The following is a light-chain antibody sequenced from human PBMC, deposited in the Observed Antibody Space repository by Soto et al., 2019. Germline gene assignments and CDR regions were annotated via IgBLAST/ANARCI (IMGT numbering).Light chain of an antibody. V-gene: IGLV1-40*01. J-gene: IGLJ3*02. Sequence: QSVLTXPPXXXXXXGQTVTISCTWXXXNIGAGYDVHWYQQGLDKAPKLVIYAFTSRPSGVPDRFSGSRSASSASLTVTGLQAEDEADYYCQSYDIRLSAWVFGGGTKVTVL. CDR2: AFT. CDR1: XXNIGAGYD. CDR3: QSYDIRLSAWV.